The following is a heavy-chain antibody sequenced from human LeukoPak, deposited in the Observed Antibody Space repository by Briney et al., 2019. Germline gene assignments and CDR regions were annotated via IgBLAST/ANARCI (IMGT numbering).Heavy chain of an antibody. D-gene: IGHD2-15*01. CDR3: ARLGVAAGLDY. Sequence: SETLSLTCTVSGGSISSSSYYWGWLRQPPGKGLEWIGSIYYSGSTYYNPSLKSRVTISVDTSKNQFSLKLSSVTAADTAVYYCARLGVAAGLDYWGQGTLVTVSS. CDR1: GGSISSSSYY. V-gene: IGHV4-39*01. CDR2: IYYSGST. J-gene: IGHJ4*02.